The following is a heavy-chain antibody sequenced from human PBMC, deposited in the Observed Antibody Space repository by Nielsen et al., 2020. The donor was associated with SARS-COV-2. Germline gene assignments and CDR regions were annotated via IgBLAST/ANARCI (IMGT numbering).Heavy chain of an antibody. CDR1: GFTFSSYA. Sequence: GGSLRLSCAASGFTFSSYAMHWVRQAPGKGLEWVAVISYDGSNKYYADSVKGRFTISRDNSKNTLYLQMNSLRAEDTAVYYCARAHDYGDYLIGYWGQGTLVTASS. D-gene: IGHD4-17*01. CDR3: ARAHDYGDYLIGY. V-gene: IGHV3-30*04. J-gene: IGHJ4*02. CDR2: ISYDGSNK.